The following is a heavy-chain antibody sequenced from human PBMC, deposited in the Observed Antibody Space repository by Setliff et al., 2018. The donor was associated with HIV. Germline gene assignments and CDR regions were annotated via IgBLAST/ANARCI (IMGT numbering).Heavy chain of an antibody. Sequence: SETLSLTCTVSGGSISSSSYYWGWIRQHPGRGLEWIGYISNSGSTYYNPSLKGRLTISVDPSKNHFSLNLTSVTAADTAVYYCARVPSGLWFGKWGNWGQGTLVTVSS. V-gene: IGHV4-31*03. CDR2: ISNSGST. CDR1: GGSISSSSYY. J-gene: IGHJ4*02. CDR3: ARVPSGLWFGKWGN. D-gene: IGHD3-10*01.